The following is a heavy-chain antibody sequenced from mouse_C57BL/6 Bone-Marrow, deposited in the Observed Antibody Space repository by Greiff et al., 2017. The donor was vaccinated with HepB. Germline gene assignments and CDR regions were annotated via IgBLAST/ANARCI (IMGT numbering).Heavy chain of an antibody. Sequence: VKLQESGAELVRPGASVTLSCKASGYTFTDYEMHWVKQTPVHGLEWIGAIDPETGGTAYNQKFKGKAILTADKSSSTAYMELRSLTSEDSAVYYCTRGYSPYWGQGTLVTVSA. D-gene: IGHD2-12*01. V-gene: IGHV1-15*01. CDR3: TRGYSPY. J-gene: IGHJ3*01. CDR2: IDPETGGT. CDR1: GYTFTDYE.